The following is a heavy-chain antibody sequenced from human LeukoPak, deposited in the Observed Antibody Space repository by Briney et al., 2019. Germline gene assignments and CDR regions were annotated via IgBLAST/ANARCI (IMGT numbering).Heavy chain of an antibody. V-gene: IGHV3-21*01. CDR1: GFTFSNYG. Sequence: GGSMRLSCAASGFTFSNYGMNWIRKPPGKGLEWVSYINSDSGYIYSADSVKGRFTISRDNAKNALYLHLNSLRAEDTAVYYCARDPSSGSYFSGWFDPWGQGTLVTVSS. D-gene: IGHD1-26*01. CDR2: INSDSGYI. J-gene: IGHJ5*02. CDR3: ARDPSSGSYFSGWFDP.